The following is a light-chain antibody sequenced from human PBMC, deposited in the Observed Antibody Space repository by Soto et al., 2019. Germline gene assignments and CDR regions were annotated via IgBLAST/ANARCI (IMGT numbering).Light chain of an antibody. V-gene: IGKV3-15*01. CDR1: QSVSSN. CDR2: AAS. CDR3: QQYNEWPPFT. J-gene: IGKJ5*01. Sequence: EIVMTQSPATLSVSPGERATLSCRASQSVSSNFAWYQQKPGQAPRLVIYAASTRATGIPDRFSGSVSGTEFTLTISSLQSEDFAVYYCQQYNEWPPFTFGQGTRLEIK.